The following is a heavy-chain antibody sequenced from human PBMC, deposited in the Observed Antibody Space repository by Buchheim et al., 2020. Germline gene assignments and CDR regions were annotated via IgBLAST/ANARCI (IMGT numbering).Heavy chain of an antibody. V-gene: IGHV3-7*01. CDR3: ARVDIVATITFYFDY. CDR1: GFTFSSYW. CDR2: IKQDGSEK. J-gene: IGHJ4*02. D-gene: IGHD5-12*01. Sequence: EVQLVESGGGLVQPGGSLRLSCAASGFTFSSYWMSWVRQATGKGLEWVANIKQDGSEKYYVDSVKGRFTISRDNAKKSLYLQMNSLRAEDTAVYYCARVDIVATITFYFDYWGQGTL.